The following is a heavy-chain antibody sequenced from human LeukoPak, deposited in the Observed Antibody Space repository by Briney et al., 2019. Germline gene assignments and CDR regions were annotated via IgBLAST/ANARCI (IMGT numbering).Heavy chain of an antibody. CDR1: GGSISSSSYY. Sequence: SETLSLTCTVSGGSISSSSYYWGWIRQPPGKGLEWIGSIYYSGSTYYNPSLKSRVTISVDTSKNQFSLKLSSVTAAATAVYYCASRATRGYYYYYYMDVWGKGTTVTVSS. CDR2: IYYSGST. V-gene: IGHV4-39*01. D-gene: IGHD2-15*01. CDR3: ASRATRGYYYYYYMDV. J-gene: IGHJ6*03.